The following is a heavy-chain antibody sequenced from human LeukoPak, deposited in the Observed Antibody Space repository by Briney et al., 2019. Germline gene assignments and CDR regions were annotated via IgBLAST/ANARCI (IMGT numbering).Heavy chain of an antibody. J-gene: IGHJ4*02. V-gene: IGHV3-30*02. CDR3: CGLAVAGIY. CDR1: GFTFSGYG. CDR2: IRYDESRK. Sequence: GGSLRLSCAASGFTFSGYGMHWVRQAPGKGLEWVAFIRYDESRKYYIDSVKGRFTISRDNSKNTLYLQMNSLRAEDTAVYYCCGLAVAGIYWGQGTLVAVSS. D-gene: IGHD6-19*01.